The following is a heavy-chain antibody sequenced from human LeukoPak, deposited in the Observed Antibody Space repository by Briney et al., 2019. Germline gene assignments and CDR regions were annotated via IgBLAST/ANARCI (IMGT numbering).Heavy chain of an antibody. CDR2: ISSSGSTI. Sequence: PGGSLRLSCAVSGFTFSDYYMNWIRQAPGKGLEWISYISSSGSTIYYADSVKGRFTISRDNAKNSLYLQMNSLRAEDTAVYYCARDVRRGSGYSGYDPLRDYYMDVWGKGTTVTVSS. CDR1: GFTFSDYY. V-gene: IGHV3-11*04. J-gene: IGHJ6*03. D-gene: IGHD5-12*01. CDR3: ARDVRRGSGYSGYDPLRDYYMDV.